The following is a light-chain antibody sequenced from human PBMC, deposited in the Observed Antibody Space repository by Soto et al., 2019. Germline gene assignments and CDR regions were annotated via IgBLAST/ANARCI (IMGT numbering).Light chain of an antibody. CDR2: DAS. Sequence: EIVLAQSPATPSLSPGGRATLSCRASQSVSSYLAWYQQKPGQAPRLLIYDASNRATGIPARFSGSGSGTDFTLTISSLEPEDFAVYYCQQRSNWPPITFGQGTRLEIK. J-gene: IGKJ5*01. CDR1: QSVSSY. V-gene: IGKV3-11*01. CDR3: QQRSNWPPIT.